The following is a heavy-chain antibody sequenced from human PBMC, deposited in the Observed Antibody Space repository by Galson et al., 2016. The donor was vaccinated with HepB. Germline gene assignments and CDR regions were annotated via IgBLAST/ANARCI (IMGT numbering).Heavy chain of an antibody. J-gene: IGHJ6*02. CDR2: LNRDGSST. Sequence: SLRLSCAASGFTFSGHWMHWVRQAPGKGLEWVSRLNRDGSSTDYADSVKGRFTIPRDNAKNTVYVQMNSLRAEDTALYYCARGMGDRYAMDVWGRGTTVTVSS. V-gene: IGHV3-74*01. CDR1: GFTFSGHW. D-gene: IGHD3-16*01. CDR3: ARGMGDRYAMDV.